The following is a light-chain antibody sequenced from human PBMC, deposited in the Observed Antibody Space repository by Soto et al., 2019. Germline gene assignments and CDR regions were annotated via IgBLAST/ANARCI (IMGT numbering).Light chain of an antibody. CDR3: QQYHNWPIT. V-gene: IGKV3-15*01. CDR1: QSVSSN. J-gene: IGKJ5*01. CDR2: DAS. Sequence: EIGMTQSLSTVSVSQRERATLSCRASQSVSSNLAWHQQKPGQAPRILTYDASTRATGIPARFSGSGSGTEFTLTISSLQSEDFAVYYCQQYHNWPITFGQGTRLEIK.